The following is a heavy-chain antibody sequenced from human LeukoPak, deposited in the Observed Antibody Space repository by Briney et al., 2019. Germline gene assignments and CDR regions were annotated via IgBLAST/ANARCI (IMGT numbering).Heavy chain of an antibody. CDR1: GYTFTSYY. D-gene: IGHD2-8*01. CDR2: INPSGGST. V-gene: IGHV1-46*01. Sequence: ASVKVSCKASGYTFTSYYMHWVRQAPGQGLEWMGIINPSGGSTSYAQKFQGRVTMTRDTSTSTVHMELSSLRSEDTAVYYCARDRTVLMVYVQQSDAFDIWGQGTMVTVSS. J-gene: IGHJ3*02. CDR3: ARDRTVLMVYVQQSDAFDI.